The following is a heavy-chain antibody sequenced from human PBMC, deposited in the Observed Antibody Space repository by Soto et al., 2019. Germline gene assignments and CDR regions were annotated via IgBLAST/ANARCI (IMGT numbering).Heavy chain of an antibody. J-gene: IGHJ4*02. CDR3: ASGYSSGWYYFDY. CDR1: GYTFTSYG. CDR2: ISAYNGNT. Sequence: GASVKVSCKASGYTFTSYGISWVRQAPGQGLEWMGWISAYNGNTNYAQKLQGRVTMTTDTSTSTAYIELRSLRSDDTAVYYCASGYSSGWYYFDYWGQGTLVTVSS. D-gene: IGHD6-19*01. V-gene: IGHV1-18*01.